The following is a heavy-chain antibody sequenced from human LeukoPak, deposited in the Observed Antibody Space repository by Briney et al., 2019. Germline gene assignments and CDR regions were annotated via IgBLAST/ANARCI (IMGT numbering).Heavy chain of an antibody. Sequence: PSETLSLTCTVSGASISSYYWSWIRQPPGKGLEWIGYIYYTGSTNYNPSLKSRVTISVDTSKNQFSLKLSSVTAADTAVYYCARIRYYYGSGYYFDYWGQGTLVTVSS. D-gene: IGHD3-10*01. CDR3: ARIRYYYGSGYYFDY. J-gene: IGHJ4*02. CDR2: IYYTGST. V-gene: IGHV4-59*01. CDR1: GASISSYY.